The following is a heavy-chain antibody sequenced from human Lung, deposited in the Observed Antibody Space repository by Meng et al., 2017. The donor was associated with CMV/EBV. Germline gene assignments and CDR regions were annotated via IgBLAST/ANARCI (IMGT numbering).Heavy chain of an antibody. V-gene: IGHV3-11*01. D-gene: IGHD4-11*01. Sequence: LSLTCAASGFTFIDYYMGWIRQAPGKGLEWVSYISGSGSTVYYADSVKGRFTISRDNAKNSLYLQMNSLRAEDTAVYYCARLYREVDYWGKGTLVTVSS. CDR3: ARLYREVDY. CDR1: GFTFIDYY. J-gene: IGHJ4*02. CDR2: ISGSGSTV.